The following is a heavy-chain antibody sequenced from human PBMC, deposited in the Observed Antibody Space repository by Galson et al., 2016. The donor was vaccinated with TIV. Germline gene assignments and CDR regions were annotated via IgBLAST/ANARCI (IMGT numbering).Heavy chain of an antibody. D-gene: IGHD3-10*01. V-gene: IGHV3-30*02. CDR2: IQYDGSNK. J-gene: IGHJ2*01. CDR3: AKDSGSYFSYWYFDL. CDR1: GYMFSSYG. Sequence: SLRLSCAVSGYMFSSYGMHWVRQAPGRGLEWVAFIQYDGSNKYYADSVKGRFTISRDNSMNTLYLQMTSLRAEDTAVYYCAKDSGSYFSYWYFDLWGRGTLVTVSS.